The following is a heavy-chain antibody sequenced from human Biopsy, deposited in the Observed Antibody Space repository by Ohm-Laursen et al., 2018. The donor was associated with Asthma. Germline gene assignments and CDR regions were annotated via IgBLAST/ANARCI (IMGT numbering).Heavy chain of an antibody. CDR3: ARGPNYHGSGRAPIGMDV. J-gene: IGHJ6*02. Sequence: SQTLSLTCTVSGGSVSTGSYYWSWIRQPPGKGLEWLGYIYYTGNDNYNPPLKSRVTISVDTSKNQFSLRLNSVTAADTAVYYCARGPNYHGSGRAPIGMDVWGQGTTVTVSS. CDR1: GGSVSTGSYY. D-gene: IGHD3-10*01. V-gene: IGHV4-61*01. CDR2: IYYTGND.